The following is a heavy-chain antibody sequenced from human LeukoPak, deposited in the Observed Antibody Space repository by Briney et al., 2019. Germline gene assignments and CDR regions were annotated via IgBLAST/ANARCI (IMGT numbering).Heavy chain of an antibody. CDR2: IKSKTDGGTT. CDR1: GFTFSNAW. Sequence: GGSLRLSCAASGFTFSNAWMSWVRQAPGKGLEWVGRIKSKTDGGTTDYAAPVNGRFTISRDDSKNTLYLQMNSLKTEDTAVYYCTTAVVGCSGGSCYVADYWGQGTLVTVSS. D-gene: IGHD2-15*01. CDR3: TTAVVGCSGGSCYVADY. V-gene: IGHV3-15*01. J-gene: IGHJ4*02.